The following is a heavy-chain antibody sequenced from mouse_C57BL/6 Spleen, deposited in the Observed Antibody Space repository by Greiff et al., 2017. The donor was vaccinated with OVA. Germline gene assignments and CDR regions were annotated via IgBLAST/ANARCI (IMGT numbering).Heavy chain of an antibody. J-gene: IGHJ4*01. Sequence: VQLQESGPGLVAPSQSLSITCTVSGFSLTSYGVHWVRQPPGKGLEWLVVIWSDGSTTYNSALKSRLSISKDNSKSQVFLKMNSLQTDDTAMYYCARHGDYYGSSSYYAMDYWGQGTSVTVSS. D-gene: IGHD1-1*01. CDR2: IWSDGST. V-gene: IGHV2-6-1*01. CDR3: ARHGDYYGSSSYYAMDY. CDR1: GFSLTSYG.